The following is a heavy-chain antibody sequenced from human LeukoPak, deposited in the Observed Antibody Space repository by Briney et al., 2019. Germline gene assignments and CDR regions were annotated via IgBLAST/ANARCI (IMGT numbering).Heavy chain of an antibody. CDR3: AREMAGYCSGGSC. CDR2: MNPNSGNT. D-gene: IGHD2-15*01. V-gene: IGHV1-8*01. Sequence: ASVKVSCKASGYTFTSYDINWVRQATGQGPEWMGWMNPNSGNTGYAQKFQGRVTMTRNASISTAYMELSSLRSEDTAVYYCAREMAGYCSGGSCWGQGTLVTVSS. CDR1: GYTFTSYD. J-gene: IGHJ4*02.